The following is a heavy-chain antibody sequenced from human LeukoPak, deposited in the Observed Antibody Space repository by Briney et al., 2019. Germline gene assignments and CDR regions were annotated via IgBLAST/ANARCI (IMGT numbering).Heavy chain of an antibody. V-gene: IGHV4-59*01. J-gene: IGHJ4*02. CDR1: GGSLNKYY. D-gene: IGHD4-17*01. CDR3: ARGGDYVELRGFDY. Sequence: SETLSLTCTDSGGSLNKYYWSWIRQPPGKGLEWIGYIYYRGSTNYNPSLKSRVTFSVDTSKNQFSLKLNSVTAADTAVYYCARGGDYVELRGFDYWGQGTLVTVSS. CDR2: IYYRGST.